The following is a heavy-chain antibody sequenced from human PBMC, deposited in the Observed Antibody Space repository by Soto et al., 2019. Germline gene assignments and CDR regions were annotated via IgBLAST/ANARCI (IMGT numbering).Heavy chain of an antibody. Sequence: SVKVSCKASGGTFSSYTISWVRQAPGQGLEWMGWINASNGIAKYSQKFQGRVTITRDTSASTAYMELSRLRSDDTAVYYCAREKMVRGVIRTYYYGMDVWGQGTTVTVSS. V-gene: IGHV1-69*10. CDR2: INASNGIA. CDR1: GGTFSSYT. J-gene: IGHJ6*02. D-gene: IGHD3-10*01. CDR3: AREKMVRGVIRTYYYGMDV.